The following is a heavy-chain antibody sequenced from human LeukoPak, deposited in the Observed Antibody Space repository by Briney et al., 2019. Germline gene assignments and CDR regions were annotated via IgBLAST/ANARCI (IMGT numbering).Heavy chain of an antibody. D-gene: IGHD3-16*01. J-gene: IGHJ5*02. CDR2: LYSGGRT. CDR3: VTGTFGGA. Sequence: GGSLRLSCAVSWFSVSSNDMNWVRQVPGKGPEWVSVLYSGGRTKYADSVKGRFTISRDNSKNTLFLQMNSLRVEDTAVFYCVTGTFGGAWGQGTRVIVSS. CDR1: WFSVSSND. V-gene: IGHV3-53*01.